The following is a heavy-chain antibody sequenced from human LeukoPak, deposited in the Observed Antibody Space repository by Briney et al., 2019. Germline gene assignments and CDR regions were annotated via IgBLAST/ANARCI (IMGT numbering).Heavy chain of an antibody. CDR1: GDSVSSNSAA. CDR3: ARDELDKEGSYYYFDY. D-gene: IGHD1-26*01. Sequence: SQTLSLTCAISGDSVSSNSAAWNWIRQSPSRGLEWLGRTYYRSKWYNDYAVSVKSRITINPDTSKNQFSLQLNSVTPEDTAVYYCARDELDKEGSYYYFDYWGQGALVTVSS. J-gene: IGHJ4*02. V-gene: IGHV6-1*01. CDR2: TYYRSKWYN.